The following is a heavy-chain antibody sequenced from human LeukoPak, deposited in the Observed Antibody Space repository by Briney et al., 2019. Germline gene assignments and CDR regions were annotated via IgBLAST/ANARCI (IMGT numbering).Heavy chain of an antibody. J-gene: IGHJ5*02. CDR1: GGSFSGYY. CDR3: ARGDSWFDP. V-gene: IGHV4-59*01. CDR2: FYNSGTT. Sequence: PSETLSLTCAVYGGSFSGYYWSWIRQPPGKGLEWIGYFYNSGTTNHNPSLKPRVTISVDTSKNQFSLKLSSVTAADTAVCYCARGDSWFDPWGQGTLVTVSS.